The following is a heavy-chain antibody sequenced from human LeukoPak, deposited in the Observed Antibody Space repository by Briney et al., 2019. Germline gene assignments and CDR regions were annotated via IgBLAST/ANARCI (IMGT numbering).Heavy chain of an antibody. Sequence: GSLRLSCAASGFPFTNYAMTWVRPAPGKGLEWVSVIGASGADTYYSDSVKGRFTVSRDNSQNTLFLHMSSLRAEDTAVYFCARRPRDTSGYYLGAFHDWGQGTTVTVSS. J-gene: IGHJ3*01. V-gene: IGHV3-23*01. CDR2: IGASGADT. D-gene: IGHD3-22*01. CDR3: ARRPRDTSGYYLGAFHD. CDR1: GFPFTNYA.